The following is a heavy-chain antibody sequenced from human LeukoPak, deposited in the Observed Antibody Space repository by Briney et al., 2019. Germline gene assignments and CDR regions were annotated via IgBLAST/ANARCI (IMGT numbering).Heavy chain of an antibody. J-gene: IGHJ6*02. CDR2: IYSGGST. Sequence: PGGSLRLSCTASGFTVSSNYMTWVRQAPGKGLEWVSIIYSGGSTYYADSVKGRFTISRDNSKNTLYLQMNSLRAEDTAVYYCASDQRLGELYGMRVLCQGTTVTVSS. D-gene: IGHD3-16*01. V-gene: IGHV3-53*01. CDR3: ASDQRLGELYGMRV. CDR1: GFTVSSNY.